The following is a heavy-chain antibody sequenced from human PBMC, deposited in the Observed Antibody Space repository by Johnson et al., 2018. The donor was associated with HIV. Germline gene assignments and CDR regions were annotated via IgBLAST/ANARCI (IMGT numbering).Heavy chain of an antibody. Sequence: QVQLVESGGGVVQPGRSLRLSCAASGFTFSSYAMHWVRQAPGKGLEWVAVIWYDGSNKYYADSVKGRFTISRDNSKNTLYLQMNSLRAEDTAVYYCAKGKYSGSYYTANDAFDIWGQGTMVTVSS. CDR3: AKGKYSGSYYTANDAFDI. CDR2: IWYDGSNK. CDR1: GFTFSSYA. J-gene: IGHJ3*02. D-gene: IGHD1-26*01. V-gene: IGHV3-30*04.